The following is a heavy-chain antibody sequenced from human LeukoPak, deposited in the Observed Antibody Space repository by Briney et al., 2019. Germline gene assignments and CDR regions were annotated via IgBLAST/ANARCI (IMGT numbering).Heavy chain of an antibody. J-gene: IGHJ4*02. Sequence: GGSLRLSCAASGFTFSSFSMNWVRQAPGKGLEWVSYISSSSSTIYYADSVKGRFTISRDNAKNSLYLQMNSLRAEDTAVYYCARVLHKRNYDSSTYYGYWGQGTLVTVSS. CDR2: ISSSSSTI. CDR1: GFTFSSFS. D-gene: IGHD3-22*01. CDR3: ARVLHKRNYDSSTYYGY. V-gene: IGHV3-48*01.